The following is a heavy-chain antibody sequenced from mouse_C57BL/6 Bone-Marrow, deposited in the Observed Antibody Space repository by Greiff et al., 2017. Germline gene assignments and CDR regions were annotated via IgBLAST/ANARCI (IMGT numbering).Heavy chain of an antibody. J-gene: IGHJ2*01. D-gene: IGHD1-1*01. V-gene: IGHV5-6*01. CDR1: GFTFSSYG. CDR2: ISSGGSYT. CDR3: ARHVYGCDY. Sequence: EVKLVESGGDLVKPGGSLKLSCAASGFTFSSYGMSWVRQTPDKRLEWVATISSGGSYTYYPDSVKGRFTISRDNAKNTLYLQMSSVKSEDTAMYYCARHVYGCDYWGQGTTLTVSS.